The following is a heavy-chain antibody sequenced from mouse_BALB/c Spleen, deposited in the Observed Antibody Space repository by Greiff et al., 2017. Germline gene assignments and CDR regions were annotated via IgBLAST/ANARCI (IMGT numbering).Heavy chain of an antibody. CDR3: ARDHYGSSYFDY. J-gene: IGHJ2*01. CDR1: GFTFSSYA. D-gene: IGHD1-1*01. V-gene: IGHV5-6-5*01. CDR2: ISSGGST. Sequence: EVQRVESGGGLVKPGGSLKLSCAASGFTFSSYAMSWVRQTPEKRLEWVASISSGGSTYYPDSVKGRFTISRDNARNILYLQMSSLRSEDTAMYYCARDHYGSSYFDYWGQGTTLTVSS.